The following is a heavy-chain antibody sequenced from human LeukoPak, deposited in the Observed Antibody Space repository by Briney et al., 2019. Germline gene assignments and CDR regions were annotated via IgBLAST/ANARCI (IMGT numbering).Heavy chain of an antibody. D-gene: IGHD4-11*01. CDR2: IYYTGTT. V-gene: IGHV4-59*08. Sequence: SETLSLTCTVSGGSITTYYWSWIRQHPGKRLEWMGYIYYTGTTNYNPSFKSRVTISVDTSKNQFSLRVNSVTDADTAVYYCERLHYSKDGISRPSMDVWGRGTTVIVSS. J-gene: IGHJ6*03. CDR3: ERLHYSKDGISRPSMDV. CDR1: GGSITTYY.